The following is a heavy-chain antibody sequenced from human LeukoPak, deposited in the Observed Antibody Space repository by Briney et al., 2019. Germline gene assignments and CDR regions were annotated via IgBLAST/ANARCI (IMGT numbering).Heavy chain of an antibody. CDR3: AKDPRCFGEDKNWYFDL. D-gene: IGHD3-10*01. CDR1: GFTFSSYA. CDR2: ISYNGSNK. V-gene: IGHV3-23*01. Sequence: PGGSLRLSCAASGFTFSSYAMNWVRQAPGKGLEWVSAISYNGSNKYYADSVKGRFTISRDNSKNTLYLQMNSLRADDTAVYYCAKDPRCFGEDKNWYFDLWGRGTLVTVSS. J-gene: IGHJ2*01.